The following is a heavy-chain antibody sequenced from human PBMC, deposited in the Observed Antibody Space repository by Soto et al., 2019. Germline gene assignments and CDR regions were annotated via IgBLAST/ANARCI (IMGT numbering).Heavy chain of an antibody. Sequence: PGGSLRLSCAASGFTFSSYAMTWVRQAPGKGLEWVSAIGGSGGSTYYADSVKGRFTISRDSSKNTLYLQMNSLRAEDTAVYYCAKTRWYWYFDLWGRGTLVTVSS. J-gene: IGHJ2*01. CDR2: IGGSGGST. CDR1: GFTFSSYA. D-gene: IGHD2-15*01. V-gene: IGHV3-23*01. CDR3: AKTRWYWYFDL.